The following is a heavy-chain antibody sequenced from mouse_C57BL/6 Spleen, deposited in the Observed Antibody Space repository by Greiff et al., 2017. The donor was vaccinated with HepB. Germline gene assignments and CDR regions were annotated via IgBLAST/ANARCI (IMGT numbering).Heavy chain of an antibody. D-gene: IGHD4-1*01. CDR1: GYTFTSYW. CDR3: ARGVNWDYDY. Sequence: QVQLQQPGAELVRPGSSVKLSCKASGYTFTSYWMDWVKQRPGQGLEWIGNIYPSDSETHYNQKFKDKATLTVDKSSSTAYMQLSSLTSEDSAVYYCARGVNWDYDYWGQGTTLTVSS. J-gene: IGHJ2*01. V-gene: IGHV1-61*01. CDR2: IYPSDSET.